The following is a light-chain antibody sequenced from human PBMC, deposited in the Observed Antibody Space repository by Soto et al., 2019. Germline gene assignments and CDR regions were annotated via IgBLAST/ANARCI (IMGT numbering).Light chain of an antibody. J-gene: IGLJ1*01. CDR2: EVS. Sequence: QSVLTQPASVSGSPGQSITISCTGTSSDVWSYNLVSWYQQHPGKAPKLMIYEVSKRPSGVSNRFSGSKSGNTASLTISWLQAEDEADYYCCSYAGSSTFPYVFGTGTKVTVL. CDR1: SSDVWSYNL. CDR3: CSYAGSSTFPYV. V-gene: IGLV2-23*02.